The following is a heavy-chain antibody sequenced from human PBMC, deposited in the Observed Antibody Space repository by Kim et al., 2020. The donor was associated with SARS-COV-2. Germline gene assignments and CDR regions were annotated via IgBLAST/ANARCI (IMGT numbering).Heavy chain of an antibody. CDR1: GYTFTSYD. J-gene: IGHJ6*03. CDR2: MNPNSGNT. D-gene: IGHD1-26*01. Sequence: ASVKVSCKASGYTFTSYDINWVRQATGQGLEWMGWMNPNSGNTGYAQKFQGRVTMTRNTSISTAYMELSSLRSEDTAVYYCARAYSGSYYYYYMDVWGKGTTVTVSS. V-gene: IGHV1-8*01. CDR3: ARAYSGSYYYYYMDV.